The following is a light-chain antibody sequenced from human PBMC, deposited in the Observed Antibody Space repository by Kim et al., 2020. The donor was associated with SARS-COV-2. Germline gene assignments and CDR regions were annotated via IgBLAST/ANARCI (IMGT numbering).Light chain of an antibody. J-gene: IGKJ2*01. CDR1: LYIDNW. CDR3: QHRRTWPLT. Sequence: EIVLTQSPATLSLSPGERATLSCRASLYIDNWLAWYQQKPGQVPRLLIYDASNRATGIPARFSGSGSGTDFTLTISSLEPEDFAVYYCQHRRTWPLTFGQGTKLEI. CDR2: DAS. V-gene: IGKV3-11*01.